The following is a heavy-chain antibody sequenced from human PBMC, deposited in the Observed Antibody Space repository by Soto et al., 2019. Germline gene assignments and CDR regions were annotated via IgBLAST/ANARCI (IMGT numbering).Heavy chain of an antibody. D-gene: IGHD6-19*01. CDR3: ARSRSGSNFDY. CDR2: ISAYNGNT. V-gene: IGHV1-18*01. J-gene: IGHJ4*02. CDR1: GYTFTSYG. Sequence: GASVKVCCEASGYTFTSYGISGVRQAPGQGLEWMGWISAYNGNTNYAQKLQGRVTMTTDTSTSTAYMELRSLRSDDTAVYYCARSRSGSNFDYWGQATLVTVSA.